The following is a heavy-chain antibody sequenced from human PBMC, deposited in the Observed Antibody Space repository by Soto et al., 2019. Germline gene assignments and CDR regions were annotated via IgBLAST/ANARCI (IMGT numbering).Heavy chain of an antibody. CDR2: AYYSGMT. D-gene: IGHD2-8*01. J-gene: IGHJ6*02. CDR1: GDSIRSGIYY. CDR3: ARLPAEGVIAGGATDV. Sequence: SETLSLTCTVSGDSIRSGIYYWGWIRQPPGKGLEWIGSAYYSGMTHYGPSLRGRVTISVDTSKNQFSLRLSSVSAADTATYYCARLPAEGVIAGGATDVWGQGTTVT. V-gene: IGHV4-39*01.